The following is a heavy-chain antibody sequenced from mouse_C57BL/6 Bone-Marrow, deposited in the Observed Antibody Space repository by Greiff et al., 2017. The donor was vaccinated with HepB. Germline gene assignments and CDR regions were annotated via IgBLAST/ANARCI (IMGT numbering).Heavy chain of an antibody. J-gene: IGHJ3*01. Sequence: EVQLQESGPVLVKPGASVKMSCKASGYTFTDYYMNWVKQSHGKSLEWIGVINPYNGGTSYNQKFKGKATLTVDKSSSTAYMELNSLTSEDSAVYYCARGGVWFAYWGQGTLVTVSA. V-gene: IGHV1-19*01. CDR2: INPYNGGT. CDR1: GYTFTDYY. CDR3: ARGGVWFAY.